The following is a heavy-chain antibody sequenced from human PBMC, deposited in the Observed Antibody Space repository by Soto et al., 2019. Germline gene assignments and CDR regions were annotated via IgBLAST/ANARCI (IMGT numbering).Heavy chain of an antibody. CDR3: SSAPTYYGISGDLDV. CDR1: GHYFSGYY. CDR2: INLNSGGT. D-gene: IGHD3-22*01. J-gene: IGHJ4*02. Sequence: QVQLVQSGAEVKKTGASVKVSCEAPGHYFSGYYMYWVRQAPGHGLDWMGWINLNSGGTNNAQKFQGRVTMTRDTSITTGYMVLRGLTSDDTAVYYCSSAPTYYGISGDLDVWGLGTLVTVSS. V-gene: IGHV1-2*02.